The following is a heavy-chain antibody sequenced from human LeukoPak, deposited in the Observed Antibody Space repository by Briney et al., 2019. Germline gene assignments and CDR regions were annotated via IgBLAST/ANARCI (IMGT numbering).Heavy chain of an antibody. CDR3: ARDTVDTAMVNYFDY. Sequence: PGGSLRLSCAASGFTFSSYSMNWVRQAPGKGLEWVSSISSSSSYIYYADSVKGRFTISRDNAKNSLYLQMNSLRAEDTAVYYCARDTVDTAMVNYFDYWGQGTLVTVSS. CDR1: GFTFSSYS. CDR2: ISSSSSYI. D-gene: IGHD5-18*01. V-gene: IGHV3-21*01. J-gene: IGHJ4*02.